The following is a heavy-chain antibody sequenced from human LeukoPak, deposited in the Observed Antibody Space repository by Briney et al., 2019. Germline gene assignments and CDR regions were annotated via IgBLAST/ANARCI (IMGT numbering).Heavy chain of an antibody. D-gene: IGHD3-22*01. Sequence: PGGSLRLSCAASGFTFSSYAMHWVRQAPGKGLEWVAVISYDGSNKYYADSVEGRFTISRDNSKNTLYLQMNSLRAEDTAVYYCASSGYYYVKGYWGQGTLVTVSS. CDR2: ISYDGSNK. CDR1: GFTFSSYA. V-gene: IGHV3-30*04. J-gene: IGHJ4*02. CDR3: ASSGYYYVKGY.